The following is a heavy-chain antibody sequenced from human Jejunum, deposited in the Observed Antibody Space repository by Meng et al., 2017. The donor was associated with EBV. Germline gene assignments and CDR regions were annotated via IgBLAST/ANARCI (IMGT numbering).Heavy chain of an antibody. J-gene: IGHJ4*02. V-gene: IGHV1-18*01. CDR3: ARERGFGLRTDY. D-gene: IGHD3/OR15-3a*01. Sequence: QVQLVQSEAVVKKPAXSVKVSCKAVNNTLSNYGISWVRQAPGQGLEWMGWISSYNGDTTYATKFQGRVTLTIDTSASTAYMELRSLRSDDTAVYFCARERGFGLRTDYWGQGTLVTVAS. CDR1: NNTLSNYG. CDR2: ISSYNGDT.